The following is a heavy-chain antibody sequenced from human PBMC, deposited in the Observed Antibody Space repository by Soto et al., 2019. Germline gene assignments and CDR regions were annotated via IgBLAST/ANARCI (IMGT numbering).Heavy chain of an antibody. V-gene: IGHV1-3*01. D-gene: IGHD5-12*01. CDR2: INAGNGNT. CDR3: ARDGARAVARDGYNLLAYYYYGMEV. CDR1: GYTFTSYA. Sequence: ASVKVSCKASGYTFTSYAMHWVRQAPGQRLEWMGWINAGNGNTKYSQKFQGRVTITRDTSASTAYMELSSLRSEDTAVYYCARDGARAVARDGYNLLAYYYYGMEVWGQGTTVTVSS. J-gene: IGHJ6*02.